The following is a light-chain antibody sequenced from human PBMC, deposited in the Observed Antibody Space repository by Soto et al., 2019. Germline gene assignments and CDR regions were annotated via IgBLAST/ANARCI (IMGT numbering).Light chain of an antibody. Sequence: EIVMTQSPATLSVSPGERATLSCRASQSVSSNLAWYQQKPGQAPRLLIYGASTRATAIPARFSGSGSGTEFTLTISSLQSEDFAVYYCQQYNNWPVTFGQGTKVAIK. J-gene: IGKJ1*01. CDR2: GAS. CDR3: QQYNNWPVT. CDR1: QSVSSN. V-gene: IGKV3-15*01.